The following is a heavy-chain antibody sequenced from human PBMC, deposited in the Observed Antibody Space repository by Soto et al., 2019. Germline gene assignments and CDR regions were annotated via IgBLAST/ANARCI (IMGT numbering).Heavy chain of an antibody. Sequence: ASVKVSCKSPGYTFTSYYMHWFRHSPGQGLEWMGIINPSGGSTSYAQKFQGRVTMTRDTSTSTVYMELSSLRSEDTAVYYCARDLFPSSGYHDYWGQGTLVTVSS. CDR3: ARDLFPSSGYHDY. V-gene: IGHV1-46*01. D-gene: IGHD3-22*01. J-gene: IGHJ4*02. CDR2: INPSGGST. CDR1: GYTFTSYY.